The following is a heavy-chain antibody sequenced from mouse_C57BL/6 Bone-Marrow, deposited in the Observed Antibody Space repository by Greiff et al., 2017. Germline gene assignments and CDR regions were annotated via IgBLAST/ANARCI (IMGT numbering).Heavy chain of an antibody. J-gene: IGHJ1*03. CDR1: GYTFTSYW. CDR2: IDPSDSYT. CDR3: ARDFFDV. Sequence: QSCKASGYTFTSYWMHWVKQRPGQGLEWIGEIDPSDSYTNYNQKFKGKSTLTVDKSSSTAYMQLSSLTSEDSAVYYCARDFFDVWGTGTTVTVSS. V-gene: IGHV1-69*01.